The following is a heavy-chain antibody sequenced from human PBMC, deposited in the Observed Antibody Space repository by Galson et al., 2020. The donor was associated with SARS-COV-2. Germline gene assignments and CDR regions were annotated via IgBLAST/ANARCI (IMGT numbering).Heavy chain of an antibody. Sequence: ASVKVSCKASGYTFTSYGISWVRQAPGQGLEWMGWISAYNGNTNYAQKLQGRVTMTTDTSTSTAYMELRSLRSDETAVYYCARAAPLVFWYYYYYMDVWGKGTTVTVSS. CDR3: ARAAPLVFWYYYYYMDV. V-gene: IGHV1-18*01. J-gene: IGHJ6*03. CDR1: GYTFTSYG. CDR2: ISAYNGNT. D-gene: IGHD3-3*01.